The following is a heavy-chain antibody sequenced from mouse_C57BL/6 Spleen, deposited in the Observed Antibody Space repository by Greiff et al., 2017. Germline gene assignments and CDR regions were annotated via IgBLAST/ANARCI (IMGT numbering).Heavy chain of an antibody. CDR3: ARQGDYGSSDAMDY. D-gene: IGHD1-1*01. J-gene: IGHJ4*01. CDR2: IWSDGST. CDR1: GFSLTSYG. V-gene: IGHV2-6-1*01. Sequence: QVQLQQSGPGLVAPSPSLSISCTVSGFSLTSYGVHWVRQPPGKGLEWLVVIWSDGSTTYNSALNSRLSISKDNSKSQVFLKMNSLQTDDTAMYYCARQGDYGSSDAMDYWGQGTSVTVSS.